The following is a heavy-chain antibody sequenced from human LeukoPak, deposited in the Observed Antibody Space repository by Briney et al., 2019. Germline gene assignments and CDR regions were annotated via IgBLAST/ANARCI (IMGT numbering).Heavy chain of an antibody. CDR2: IGTYNGNP. V-gene: IGHV1-18*01. CDR3: AREDPGGAFDV. Sequence: ASVKVSSKASGYTFTSYAISWVRQAPGQGLEWMGWIGTYNGNPDYTQNLQGRVTMTTDTSTSTAYMELRSLKSDDTAVYYCAREDPGGAFDVWGRGTLVTVSS. J-gene: IGHJ3*01. D-gene: IGHD3-16*01. CDR1: GYTFTSYA.